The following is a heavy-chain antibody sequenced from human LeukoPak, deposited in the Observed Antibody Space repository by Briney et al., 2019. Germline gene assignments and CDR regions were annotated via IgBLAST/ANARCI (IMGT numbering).Heavy chain of an antibody. V-gene: IGHV3-53*01. D-gene: IGHD1-1*01. CDR1: GFTVSNNY. Sequence: GGSLRLSCAASGFTVSNNYMTWVRQAPGKGLEWVSIIYSGGSTYHADSVKGRFTISRDNSKNTLYLQMNSLRAEDTAVYYCAKVGRLERVNDYWGQGTLVTVSS. CDR2: IYSGGST. CDR3: AKVGRLERVNDY. J-gene: IGHJ4*02.